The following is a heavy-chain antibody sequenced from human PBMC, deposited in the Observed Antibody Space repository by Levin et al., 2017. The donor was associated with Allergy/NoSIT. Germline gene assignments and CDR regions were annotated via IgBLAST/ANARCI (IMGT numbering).Heavy chain of an antibody. CDR3: ARDGGTSAWYWFDP. V-gene: IGHV1-2*03. D-gene: IGHD6-19*01. CDR2: INPNSGGT. J-gene: IGHJ5*02. CDR1: GYTFTGYY. Sequence: LVASVKVSCKASGYTFTGYYMHWVRQAPGQGLEWMGWINPNSGGTNYAQKFQGRVTMTRDTSITTAYMELSRLRSDDTAVYYCARDGGTSAWYWFDPWGQGTLVTVSS.